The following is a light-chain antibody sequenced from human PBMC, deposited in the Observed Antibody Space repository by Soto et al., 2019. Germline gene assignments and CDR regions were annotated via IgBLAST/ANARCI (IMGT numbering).Light chain of an antibody. CDR2: RNN. J-gene: IGLJ2*01. CDR3: AAWDDSLSGRVV. Sequence: QPVLTQPPSASGTPGQRVTISCSGSSSNIGSNYVYWYQQLPGTAPKLLIYRNNQRPSGVPDRFSGSKSGTSASLAISGLRSEDGADYYCAAWDDSLSGRVVFGGGTKLTVL. V-gene: IGLV1-47*01. CDR1: SSNIGSNY.